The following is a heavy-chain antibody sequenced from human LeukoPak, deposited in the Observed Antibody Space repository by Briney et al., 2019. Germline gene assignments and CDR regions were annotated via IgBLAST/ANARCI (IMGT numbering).Heavy chain of an antibody. V-gene: IGHV3-23*01. CDR3: AKDPKVLLWFGELLSMNSLNWFDR. Sequence: GGSLRLSCAASGFTFSSYAMSWVRQAPGEGLEWVSAISGSGGSTYYADFVKGRFTISRDNSKNTLYLQMNSLRAEDTAVYYCAKDPKVLLWFGELLSMNSLNWFDRWGQGTLVTVSS. CDR2: ISGSGGST. D-gene: IGHD3-10*01. J-gene: IGHJ5*02. CDR1: GFTFSSYA.